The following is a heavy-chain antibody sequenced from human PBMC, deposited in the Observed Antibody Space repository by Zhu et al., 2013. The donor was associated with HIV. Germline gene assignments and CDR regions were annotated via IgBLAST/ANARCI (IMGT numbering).Heavy chain of an antibody. V-gene: IGHV4-38-2*02. CDR1: GYSINSGNF. CDR3: ARDRAITLCSGDCYL. CDR2: VHHSGST. J-gene: IGHJ4*02. Sequence: QVQLQESGPGVVKPSETLSLICTVSGYSINSGNFWGWIRQPPGKGLEWIGNVHHSGSTYYNPSLKSRVTISVDTSKNQFSLKLSSVTAADTAIYYCARDRAITLCSGDCYLWGQGTLVTVSS. D-gene: IGHD2-21*02.